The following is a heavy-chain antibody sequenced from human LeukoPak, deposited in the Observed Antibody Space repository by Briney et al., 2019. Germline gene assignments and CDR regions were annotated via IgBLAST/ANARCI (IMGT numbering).Heavy chain of an antibody. CDR3: ASIVGAHDAFDI. J-gene: IGHJ3*02. CDR2: IYYSGST. D-gene: IGHD1-26*01. V-gene: IGHV4-59*01. CDR1: GGSISSYY. Sequence: SETLSLTCTVSGGSISSYYWSWIRQPPGKGLEWIGYIYYSGSTNYNPSLKSRVTISVDTSKNQFSLKLSSVTAADTAVYYCASIVGAHDAFDIWGQGTMVTVSS.